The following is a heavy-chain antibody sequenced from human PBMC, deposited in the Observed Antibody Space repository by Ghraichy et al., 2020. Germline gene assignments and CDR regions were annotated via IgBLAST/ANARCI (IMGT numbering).Heavy chain of an antibody. CDR2: ISGSSSII. J-gene: IGHJ6*02. Sequence: GGSLRLSCVASGFSLSSSVLTWVRQAPGKGLEWVAHISGSSSIIYYADSVRGRFTISRDNAKNSLYLQMNSLRAEDTAVYYCTGGGVWGQGTTVTVSS. V-gene: IGHV3-48*01. CDR3: TGGGV. CDR1: GFSLSSSV.